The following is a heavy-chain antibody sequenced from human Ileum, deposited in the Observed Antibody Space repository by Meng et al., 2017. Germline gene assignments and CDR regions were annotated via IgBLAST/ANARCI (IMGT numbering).Heavy chain of an antibody. CDR1: GFIFSGSW. J-gene: IGHJ5*02. CDR3: VVWEVRNH. CDR2: TNPDGSGK. Sequence: GESLKISCGASGFIFSGSWMSWVRQVPGKGLEWVANTNPDGSGKYYVDSVKGRFTISRDNAKNLLYLQMNSLRVEDTAVYYCVVWEVRNHWGQGTQVTVSS. D-gene: IGHD1-26*01. V-gene: IGHV3-7*01.